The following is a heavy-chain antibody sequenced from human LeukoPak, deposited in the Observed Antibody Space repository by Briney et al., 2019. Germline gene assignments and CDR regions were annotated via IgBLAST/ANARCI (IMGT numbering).Heavy chain of an antibody. D-gene: IGHD4-4*01. Sequence: SVKVSCKASGGTFSSYAISWVRQAPGQGREWMGRIIPILGIANYAQKFQGRVTITADKSTSTAYMERSSLRSEDTAVYYCARADPYTGYYYGMDVWGQGTTVTVSS. CDR2: IIPILGIA. J-gene: IGHJ6*02. CDR3: ARADPYTGYYYGMDV. V-gene: IGHV1-69*04. CDR1: GGTFSSYA.